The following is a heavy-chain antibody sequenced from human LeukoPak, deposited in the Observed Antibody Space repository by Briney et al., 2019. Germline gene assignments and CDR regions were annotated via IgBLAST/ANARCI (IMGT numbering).Heavy chain of an antibody. V-gene: IGHV3-21*01. D-gene: IGHD6-6*01. CDR3: AKPYSSSPYFDY. J-gene: IGHJ4*02. Sequence: GGSLRLSCAASGFAFSNYNMNWVRQAPGKAMEWVSSITSSGTYNFYADSVRGRFTISRDNAKNTLYLQMNSLRAEDTAVYYCAKPYSSSPYFDYWGQGTLVTVSS. CDR1: GFAFSNYN. CDR2: ITSSGTYN.